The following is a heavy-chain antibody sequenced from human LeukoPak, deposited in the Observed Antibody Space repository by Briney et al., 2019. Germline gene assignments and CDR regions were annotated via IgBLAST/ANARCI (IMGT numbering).Heavy chain of an antibody. CDR1: GYTFTNYY. CDR2: INSGGSDS. Sequence: ASVKVSCKASGYTFTNYYIHWVRQAPGQGPEWMGIINSGGSDSNYAQKFRGRFTMTRDTSTNTVYMELRSLTSDDTAVYYCAREVRSGVGATDYWGQGTLVTVSS. D-gene: IGHD1-26*01. CDR3: AREVRSGVGATDY. V-gene: IGHV1-46*01. J-gene: IGHJ4*02.